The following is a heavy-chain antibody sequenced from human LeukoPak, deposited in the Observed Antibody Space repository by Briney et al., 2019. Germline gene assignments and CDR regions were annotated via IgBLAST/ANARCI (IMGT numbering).Heavy chain of an antibody. CDR1: GYTFTGYN. J-gene: IGHJ4*02. D-gene: IGHD2-21*02. CDR2: INPNSGGT. V-gene: IGHV1-2*02. CDR3: ASHVVVTAMYYFDY. Sequence: GASVKVSCKASGYTFTGYNMHWVRQAPGQGLEWMGWINPNSGGTNYAQKFQGRVTMTRDTSISTAYMELSRLRSDDTAVYYCASHVVVTAMYYFDYWGQGTLVTVSS.